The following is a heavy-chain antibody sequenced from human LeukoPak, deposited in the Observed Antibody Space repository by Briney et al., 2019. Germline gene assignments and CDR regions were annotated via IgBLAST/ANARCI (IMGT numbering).Heavy chain of an antibody. CDR1: GGSISSYY. CDR3: ARDAPRGGFDP. D-gene: IGHD3-10*01. V-gene: IGHV4-59*01. CDR2: IYYSGST. J-gene: IGHJ5*02. Sequence: PSETLSLTCTVSGGSISSYYWSWIRQPPGKGLEWIGYIYYSGSTNYNPSLKSRVTISVGTSKNQFSLKLSSVTAADTAVYYCARDAPRGGFDPWGQGTLVTVSS.